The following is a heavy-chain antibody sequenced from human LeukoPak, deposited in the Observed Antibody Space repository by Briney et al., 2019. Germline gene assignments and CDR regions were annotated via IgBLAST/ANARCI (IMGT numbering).Heavy chain of an antibody. CDR3: AKDHSSSTPYYYYGMDV. D-gene: IGHD6-13*01. CDR2: LAYDGSQK. Sequence: GGSLRLSCTASGFTFGSFAMHWVRQAPGKGLEWVAVLAYDGSQKYYTDSVKGRFSISRDNSKNTLYLQMDSLRAEDTAVYYCAKDHSSSTPYYYYGMDVWGQGTTVTVSS. J-gene: IGHJ6*02. CDR1: GFTFGSFA. V-gene: IGHV3-30-3*01.